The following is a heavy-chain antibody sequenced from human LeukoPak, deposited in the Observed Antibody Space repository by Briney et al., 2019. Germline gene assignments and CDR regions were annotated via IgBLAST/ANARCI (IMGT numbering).Heavy chain of an antibody. D-gene: IGHD2-2*01. J-gene: IGHJ4*02. CDR2: IYHSGST. V-gene: IGHV4-38-2*01. CDR3: ARQRYCSGSSCSFSDS. Sequence: PSETLSLTCGVSDYSISSSYYWGWIRQPPGKGLEWIGSIYHSGSTSYNPSLSSRVTVSVDTSRNQFSLKLSSVTAADTAVYYCARQRYCSGSSCSFSDSWGQGTLVTVSS. CDR1: DYSISSSYY.